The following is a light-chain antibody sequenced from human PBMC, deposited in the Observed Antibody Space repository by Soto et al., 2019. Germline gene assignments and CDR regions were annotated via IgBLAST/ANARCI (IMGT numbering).Light chain of an antibody. CDR2: EVS. CDR1: SSDVGAYNY. CDR3: SSYTSSSTYV. J-gene: IGLJ1*01. Sequence: QSVLTQPASVSGSPGQSITISCTGTSSDVGAYNYVSWYKQHPGKAPKLMIYEVSNRPSGVSNRFSGSKSGNTASLTISGLQAEDEADYYCSSYTSSSTYVFGTGTKLTVL. V-gene: IGLV2-14*01.